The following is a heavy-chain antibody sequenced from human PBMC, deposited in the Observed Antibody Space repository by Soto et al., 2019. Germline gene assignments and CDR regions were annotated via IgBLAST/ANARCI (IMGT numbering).Heavy chain of an antibody. V-gene: IGHV1-69*02. Sequence: QVQLVQSRAEVKKPGSSVKVSCKASGGTFSSYTISWVRQAPGQGLEWMGRIIPILGIANYAQKFQGRVTITADKSTSTAYMELSSLRSEDTAVYYCARSSGYDHYYYYGMDVWGQGTTVTVSS. D-gene: IGHD5-12*01. CDR3: ARSSGYDHYYYYGMDV. J-gene: IGHJ6*02. CDR1: GGTFSSYT. CDR2: IIPILGIA.